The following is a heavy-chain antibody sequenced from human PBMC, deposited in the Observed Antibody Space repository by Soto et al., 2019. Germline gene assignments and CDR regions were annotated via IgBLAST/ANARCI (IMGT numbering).Heavy chain of an antibody. Sequence: EVQLVESGGGLVQPGRSLRLSCAASGFTFDDYAMHWVRQAPGKGLEWVSCISWNSGSIGYADSVKGRFTISRDNAKNSLYLQMNSLRAEDTALYYCEPLDQRTDSFDIWGQGTMVTVSS. V-gene: IGHV3-9*01. CDR2: ISWNSGSI. J-gene: IGHJ3*02. CDR3: EPLDQRTDSFDI. CDR1: GFTFDDYA. D-gene: IGHD2-2*01.